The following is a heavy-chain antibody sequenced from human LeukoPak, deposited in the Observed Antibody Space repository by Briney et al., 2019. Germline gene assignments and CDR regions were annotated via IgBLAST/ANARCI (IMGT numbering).Heavy chain of an antibody. J-gene: IGHJ4*02. Sequence: GGSLRLSCAASGFTFSNYAMSWVRQAPGKGLGWGSTVSASGTNSYYADSVKGRFTISRDNSKNTLYLQMNILRAQDTAVCFCAKSRGIYCRSSSCSFDYWGQAILVTVSS. V-gene: IGHV3-23*01. D-gene: IGHD2-2*01. CDR3: AKSRGIYCRSSSCSFDY. CDR1: GFTFSNYA. CDR2: VSASGTNS.